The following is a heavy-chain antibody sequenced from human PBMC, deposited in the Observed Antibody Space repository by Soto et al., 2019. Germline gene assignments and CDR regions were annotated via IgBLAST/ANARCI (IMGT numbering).Heavy chain of an antibody. CDR1: GFTFSSYA. V-gene: IGHV3-23*01. Sequence: EVQLLESGGGLVQPGGSLRLSCAASGFTFSSYAMSWVRQAPGKGREGVSAISGSGGSTYYADSVKGRFTISRDNSKNTLYLQMNSLRAEDTAVYYCAKDPQYCGGDCYRGNWFDPWGQGTLVTVSS. J-gene: IGHJ5*02. CDR3: AKDPQYCGGDCYRGNWFDP. CDR2: ISGSGGST. D-gene: IGHD2-21*02.